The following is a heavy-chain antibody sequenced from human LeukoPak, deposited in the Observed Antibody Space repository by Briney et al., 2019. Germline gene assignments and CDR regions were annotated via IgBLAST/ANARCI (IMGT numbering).Heavy chain of an antibody. CDR1: GGTFSSYA. J-gene: IGHJ3*02. D-gene: IGHD1-26*01. CDR2: IIPIFGTA. CDR3: ATHTLGARPYAFDI. V-gene: IGHV1-69*05. Sequence: GASVKVSCKASGGTFSSYAISWVRQAPGQGLEWMGRIIPIFGTANYAQKFQGRVTITTDESTSTAYMELSSLRSEDTAVYYCATHTLGARPYAFDIWGQGTMVTVSP.